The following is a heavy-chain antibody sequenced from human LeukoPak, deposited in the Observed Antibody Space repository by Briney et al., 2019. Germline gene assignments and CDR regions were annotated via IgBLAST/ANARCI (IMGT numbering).Heavy chain of an antibody. CDR2: IYPGDSDT. V-gene: IGHV5-51*01. CDR1: GYSFTSYW. J-gene: IGHJ4*02. Sequence: GESLKISCKGSGYSFTSYWIGWVRQMPGKGLEWMGIIYPGDSDTRYSPSFQGQVTISADKSISTAYLQWSSPKASDTAMYYCARHGKNYYDSSGDGDYWGQGTLVTVSS. CDR3: ARHGKNYYDSSGDGDY. D-gene: IGHD3-22*01.